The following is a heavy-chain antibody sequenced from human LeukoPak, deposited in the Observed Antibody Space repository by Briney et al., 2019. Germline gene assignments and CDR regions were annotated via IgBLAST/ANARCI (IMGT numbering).Heavy chain of an antibody. Sequence: SETLSLTCTVSGGSISSYYWSWIRQPAGKGLEWIGRIYTSGSTNYNPSLKSRVTMSVDTSKNQFSLKLSSVTAADTAVYYCARLGYCSGGRCLADYWGQGTLVTVSS. CDR2: IYTSGST. V-gene: IGHV4-4*07. CDR1: GGSISSYY. D-gene: IGHD2-15*01. J-gene: IGHJ4*02. CDR3: ARLGYCSGGRCLADY.